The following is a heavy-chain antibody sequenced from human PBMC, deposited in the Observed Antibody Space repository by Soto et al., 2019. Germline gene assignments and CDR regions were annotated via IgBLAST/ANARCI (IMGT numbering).Heavy chain of an antibody. CDR3: ARETITMVRGVIENWFDP. V-gene: IGHV4-59*11. CDR2: IYSSGST. D-gene: IGHD3-10*01. CDR1: DGSISSHS. J-gene: IGHJ5*02. Sequence: SETLSLTCTVSDGSISSHSWNWIRQPPGRGLEWIGYIYSSGSTKYNPSLKSRVTISVDRSKNQFSLKLSSVTAADTAVYYCARETITMVRGVIENWFDPWGQGTLVTVSS.